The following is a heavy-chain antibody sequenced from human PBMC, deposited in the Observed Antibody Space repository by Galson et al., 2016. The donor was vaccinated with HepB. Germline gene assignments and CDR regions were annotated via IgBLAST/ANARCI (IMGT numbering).Heavy chain of an antibody. J-gene: IGHJ6*02. CDR3: ARDTRPYSNLRHGMDV. CDR1: GFSFSSSG. V-gene: IGHV3-23*01. D-gene: IGHD4-11*01. Sequence: SLRLSCAASGFSFSSSGMSWVRQTPGRGLEWLSGITGRGDTTHYADSVRGCFTISRDNSKNTLYLQMNSLRAEDTAVYYCARDTRPYSNLRHGMDVWGQGTTVTVSS. CDR2: ITGRGDTT.